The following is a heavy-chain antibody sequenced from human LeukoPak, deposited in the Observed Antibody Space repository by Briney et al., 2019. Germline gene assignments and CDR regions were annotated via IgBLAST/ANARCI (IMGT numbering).Heavy chain of an antibody. CDR1: GFTFSSYA. D-gene: IGHD3-22*01. J-gene: IGHJ4*02. Sequence: GGSLRLSCAASGFTFSSYAMSWVRQAPGKGLEWVSAISGSGGSTYYADSVKGRFTISRDNSKNTLYLQVNSLRAEDTAVYYCAKTKDSSGYYYYSYWGQGTLVTVSS. CDR2: ISGSGGST. V-gene: IGHV3-23*01. CDR3: AKTKDSSGYYYYSY.